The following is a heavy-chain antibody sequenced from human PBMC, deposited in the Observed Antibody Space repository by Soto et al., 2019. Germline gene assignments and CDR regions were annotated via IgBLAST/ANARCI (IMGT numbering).Heavy chain of an antibody. CDR2: IYHSGST. CDR1: GGSISSSYW. D-gene: IGHD3-22*01. Sequence: QVQLQESGPGLVKPSGTLSLTCAVSGGSISSSYWWSWVRQPPGKGLEWIGEIYHSGSTNYNPSLKSRVTISVDKSKNQFPLKLSSVTAADTAVYYCARRRITMIVVVFDAFEIWGQGTMVTVSS. CDR3: ARRRITMIVVVFDAFEI. V-gene: IGHV4-4*02. J-gene: IGHJ3*02.